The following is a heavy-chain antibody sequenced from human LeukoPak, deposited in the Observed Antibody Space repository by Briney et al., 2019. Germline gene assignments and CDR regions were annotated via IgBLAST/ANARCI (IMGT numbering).Heavy chain of an antibody. J-gene: IGHJ6*03. CDR2: IYYSGSA. D-gene: IGHD5-12*01. CDR3: ARVSSVWIKDYYYYMDV. Sequence: SETLSLTCTVSGYSISSGYYWGWIRQPPGKGLDWIGTIYYSGSAYYNPSLKSRVTISVDTSKNRFSLKVSSVTAADTAVYYCARVSSVWIKDYYYYMDVWGKGTTVTVSS. CDR1: GYSISSGYY. V-gene: IGHV4-38-2*02.